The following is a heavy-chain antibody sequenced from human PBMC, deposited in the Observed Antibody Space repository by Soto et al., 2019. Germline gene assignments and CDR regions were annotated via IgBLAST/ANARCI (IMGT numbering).Heavy chain of an antibody. V-gene: IGHV1-3*01. CDR3: ARDRDCSGGSCYKVPNYFDY. Sequence: ASVKVSCKASGYTFTIYAMHLVRQAPGQRLEWMGWINAGNGNTKYSQKFQGRVTITRDTSASTAYMELSSLRSEDTAVYYCARDRDCSGGSCYKVPNYFDYWGQGTLVTVSS. D-gene: IGHD2-15*01. CDR2: INAGNGNT. J-gene: IGHJ4*02. CDR1: GYTFTIYA.